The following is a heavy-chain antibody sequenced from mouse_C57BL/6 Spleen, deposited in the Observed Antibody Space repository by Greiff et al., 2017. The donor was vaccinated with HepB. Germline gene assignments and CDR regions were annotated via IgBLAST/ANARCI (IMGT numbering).Heavy chain of an antibody. CDR1: GFNIKDYY. D-gene: IGHD1-1*01. V-gene: IGHV14-2*01. Sequence: VQLQQSGAELVQPGASVKLSCTASGFNIKDYYMHLVKQRTEQGLERIGMTDPEDGDTKYAPKFQGKATITADTSSNTAYLQLSSLASEDTAVYYCAPYYYGRSRGFDYWGQGTLVTVSA. J-gene: IGHJ3*01. CDR3: APYYYGRSRGFDY. CDR2: TDPEDGDT.